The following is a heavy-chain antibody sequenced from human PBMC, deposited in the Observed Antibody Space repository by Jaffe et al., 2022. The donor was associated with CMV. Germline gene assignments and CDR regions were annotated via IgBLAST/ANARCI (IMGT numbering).Heavy chain of an antibody. J-gene: IGHJ4*02. CDR2: INPNNGGT. CDR1: GYTFTGYY. CDR3: ARGPNDGSFDY. Sequence: QVQLVQSGAEVKKPGASVKVSCKASGYTFTGYYMHWMRQAPGQGLEWMGWINPNNGGTNYAQEFQGRVTLTRDTSISTAYMELDSLRSDDTAVYYCARGPNDGSFDYWGQGTLVTVSS. D-gene: IGHD2-8*01. V-gene: IGHV1-2*02.